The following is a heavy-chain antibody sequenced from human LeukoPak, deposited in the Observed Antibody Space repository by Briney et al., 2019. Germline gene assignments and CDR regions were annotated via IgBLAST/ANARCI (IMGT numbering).Heavy chain of an antibody. CDR2: IYYSRST. CDR1: GASISSGGYY. J-gene: IGHJ4*02. Sequence: KTSQTLSLTCTVSGASISSGGYYWNWIRQPPGKGLEWIGYIYYSRSTSYSPSLKSRLTISVDTSKNQFSLKLSSVTAADTAVYYCARDGYNSGYFDYWAREPWSPSPQ. D-gene: IGHD5-24*01. V-gene: IGHV4-30-4*01. CDR3: ARDGYNSGYFDY.